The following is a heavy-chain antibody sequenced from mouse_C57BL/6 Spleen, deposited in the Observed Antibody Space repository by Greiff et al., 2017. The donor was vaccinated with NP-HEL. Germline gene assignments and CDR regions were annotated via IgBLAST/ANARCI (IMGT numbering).Heavy chain of an antibody. J-gene: IGHJ4*01. CDR3: VRLGGAMDY. Sequence: EVKLQESGGGLVQPKGSLKLSCAASGFSFNTYAMNWVRPAPGKGLEWVARIRSKSNNYATYYADSVKDRFTISRDDSESMLYLQMNNLKTEDTAVYYCVRLGGAMDYWGQGTSVTVSS. CDR2: IRSKSNNYAT. V-gene: IGHV10-1*01. CDR1: GFSFNTYA.